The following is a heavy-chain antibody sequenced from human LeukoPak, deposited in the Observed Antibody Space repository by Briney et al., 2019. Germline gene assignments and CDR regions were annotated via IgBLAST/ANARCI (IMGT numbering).Heavy chain of an antibody. CDR1: GYTFTNYA. Sequence: ASVKVSCKASGYTFTNYALHWVRQAPGQRLEWMGWTNGATGNTRFSQDFQGRLTITLDTSASTAYMELSSLRSEDTAVYYCARSPGGNARTWLDYWGQGTLVTVSS. V-gene: IGHV1-3*02. D-gene: IGHD4-23*01. J-gene: IGHJ4*02. CDR2: TNGATGNT. CDR3: ARSPGGNARTWLDY.